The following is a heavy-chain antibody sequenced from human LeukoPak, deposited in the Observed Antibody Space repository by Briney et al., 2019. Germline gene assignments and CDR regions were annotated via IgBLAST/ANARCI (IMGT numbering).Heavy chain of an antibody. Sequence: GRSLRLSCAASGFTFSSYAMHWVRQAPGKGLEWVAVISYDGSNKYYADSVKGRFTISRDNSKNTLYLQMNSLRAEDTAVYYCLAVATWGYYYYMDVWGKGTTVTVSS. V-gene: IGHV3-30*04. D-gene: IGHD6-19*01. CDR3: LAVATWGYYYYMDV. J-gene: IGHJ6*03. CDR1: GFTFSSYA. CDR2: ISYDGSNK.